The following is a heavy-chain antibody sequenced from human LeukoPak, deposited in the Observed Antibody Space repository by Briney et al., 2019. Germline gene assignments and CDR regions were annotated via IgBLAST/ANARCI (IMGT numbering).Heavy chain of an antibody. J-gene: IGHJ5*01. Sequence: SGGSLRLSCAASGFSFGNYAMSWVRQAPGKGLQWVSQISGTGGATWYAGFARDRFTISRDNSKKTPYLQMSGLRVEDTAMYYCVKDPRDTYGTNWFVSWGQGTLLIVSS. CDR3: VKDPRDTYGTNWFVS. D-gene: IGHD2-21*01. V-gene: IGHV3-23*01. CDR2: ISGTGGAT. CDR1: GFSFGNYA.